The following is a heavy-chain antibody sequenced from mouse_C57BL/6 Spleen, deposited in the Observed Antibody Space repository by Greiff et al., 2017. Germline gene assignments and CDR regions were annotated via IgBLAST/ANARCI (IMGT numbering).Heavy chain of an antibody. CDR1: GFNIKDDY. V-gene: IGHV14-4*01. CDR2: IDPENGDT. D-gene: IGHD1-1*01. CDR3: TTGITTVVDYYFGY. Sequence: VQLQQSGAELVRPGASVKLSCTASGFNIKDDYMHWVKQRPEQGLEWIGWIDPENGDTEYASKFQGKATITADTSSNTAYLQLSSLTSEDTAVYYCTTGITTVVDYYFGYWGQGTTLTVSS. J-gene: IGHJ2*01.